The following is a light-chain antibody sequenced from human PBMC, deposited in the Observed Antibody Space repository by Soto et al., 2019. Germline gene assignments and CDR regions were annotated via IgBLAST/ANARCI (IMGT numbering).Light chain of an antibody. CDR2: GAS. CDR3: QQYNNWPQT. CDR1: QSVSSK. Sequence: EIVMTQYPVTLSVSPGERATLSCRASQSVSSKLAWYQQKPGQAPRLLIYGASTRATGIPARFSGSGSGTEFTLSISSLQSEDFAVYYCQQYNNWPQTFGQGTKLEIK. J-gene: IGKJ2*01. V-gene: IGKV3-15*01.